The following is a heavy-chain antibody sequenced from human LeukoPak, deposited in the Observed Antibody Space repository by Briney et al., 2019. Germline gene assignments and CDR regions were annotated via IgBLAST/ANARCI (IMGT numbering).Heavy chain of an antibody. J-gene: IGHJ6*02. V-gene: IGHV3-9*01. D-gene: IGHD3-10*01. CDR1: GFIFNNYA. CDR3: AKDSNTYYYASGSRGPYYYYGMDV. CDR2: ISWNSGSI. Sequence: GGSLRLSCAGSGFIFNNYAMHWVRQPPGKGLEWVSGISWNSGSIDYADSVKGRFTISRDNAKNSLYLQMDSLRAEDTALYYCAKDSNTYYYASGSRGPYYYYGMDVWGQGTTVTVSS.